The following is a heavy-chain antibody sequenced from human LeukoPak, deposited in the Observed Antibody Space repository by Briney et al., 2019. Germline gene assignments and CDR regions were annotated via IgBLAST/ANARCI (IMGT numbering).Heavy chain of an antibody. CDR3: ARQALAVAGMSWFDP. V-gene: IGHV1-69*13. CDR2: IIPIFGTA. Sequence: APVKVSCKASGGTFSSYAISWVRQAPGQGLEWMGGIIPIFGTANYAQKFQGRVTITADESTSTAYMELSSLRSEDTAVYYCARQALAVAGMSWFDPWGQGTLVTVSS. J-gene: IGHJ5*02. CDR1: GGTFSSYA. D-gene: IGHD6-19*01.